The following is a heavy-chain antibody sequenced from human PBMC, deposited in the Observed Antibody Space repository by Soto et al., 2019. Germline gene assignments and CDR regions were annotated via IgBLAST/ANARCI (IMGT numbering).Heavy chain of an antibody. CDR2: IYYSGST. D-gene: IGHD6-6*01. Sequence: SETLSLTCTVSGGSISSSSYYWGWIRQPPGKGLEWIRSIYYSGSTYYNPSLKSRVTISVDTSKNQFSLKLSSVTAADTAVYYCARQGRQLVRNYFDYWGQGTLVTVSS. CDR1: GGSISSSSYY. J-gene: IGHJ4*02. V-gene: IGHV4-39*01. CDR3: ARQGRQLVRNYFDY.